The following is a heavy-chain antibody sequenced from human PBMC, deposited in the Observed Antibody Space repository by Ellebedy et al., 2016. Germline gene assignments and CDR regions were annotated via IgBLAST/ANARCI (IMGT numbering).Heavy chain of an antibody. V-gene: IGHV3-7*02. CDR1: GFSFSDYW. J-gene: IGHJ4*02. D-gene: IGHD6-6*01. Sequence: GGSLRLSCAASGFSFSDYWMSWVRQASGKGLEWVANIKPDGSEKYYVDSVKGRFTISRDNSKNTLYLQMNSLRAEDTAVYYCASPPPYSSSLLDYWGQGTLVTVSS. CDR3: ASPPPYSSSLLDY. CDR2: IKPDGSEK.